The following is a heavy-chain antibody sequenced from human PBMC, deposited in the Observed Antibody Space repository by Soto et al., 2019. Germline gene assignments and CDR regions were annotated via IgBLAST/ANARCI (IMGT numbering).Heavy chain of an antibody. V-gene: IGHV4-30-4*01. CDR2: IYYSGST. J-gene: IGHJ6*02. CDR3: ARDYRSSSSSPYYYYYGMDV. D-gene: IGHD6-6*01. CDR1: GGSISSGDYY. Sequence: TLSLTCTVSGGSISSGDYYWSWIRQPPGKGLEWIGYIYYSGSTYYNPSLKSRVTISVDTSKNQFSLKLSSVTAADTAVYYCARDYRSSSSSPYYYYYGMDVWGQGTTVTVSS.